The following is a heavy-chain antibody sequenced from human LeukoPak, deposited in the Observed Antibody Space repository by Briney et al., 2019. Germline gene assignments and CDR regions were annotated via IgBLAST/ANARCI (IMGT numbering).Heavy chain of an antibody. D-gene: IGHD3-16*01. CDR3: ARRGGETVFDF. J-gene: IGHJ4*02. CDR1: GFTFSSYG. Sequence: PGGSLRLSCAASGFTFSSYGMHWVRQAPGKGLEWVAFLSYDGNNEYYADSVRGRFTISRDNSKNTLYLQIHSLRPEDTAVYYCARRGGETVFDFWGQGTLVTVSS. CDR2: LSYDGNNE. V-gene: IGHV3-30*03.